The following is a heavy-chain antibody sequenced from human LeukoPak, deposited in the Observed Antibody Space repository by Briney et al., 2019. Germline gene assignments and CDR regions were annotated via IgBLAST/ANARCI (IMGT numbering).Heavy chain of an antibody. CDR2: IYYSGST. D-gene: IGHD6-19*01. CDR1: GDSISSYY. CDR3: ARAGYSSGWSFDY. Sequence: SETLSLTCTVSGDSISSYYWSWIRQPPGKGLEWIGYIYYSGSTNYNPSLKSRVTISVDTSKNQFSLKLSSVTAADTAVYYCARAGYSSGWSFDYWGQGTLVTVSS. V-gene: IGHV4-59*01. J-gene: IGHJ4*02.